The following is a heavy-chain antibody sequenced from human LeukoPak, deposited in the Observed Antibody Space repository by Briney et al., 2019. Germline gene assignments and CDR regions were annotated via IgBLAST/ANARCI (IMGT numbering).Heavy chain of an antibody. D-gene: IGHD3-9*01. CDR3: VKDLKAGGILTD. CDR1: GFSFNEYG. CDR2: ISWNNDHI. J-gene: IGHJ4*02. V-gene: IGHV3-9*01. Sequence: QSGRPLRLSCAASGFSFNEYGMHWVRQAPGKGLEWVSGISWNNDHIGYADSVKGRFTISRDNAKNFLFLQMNSLRVEDTALYYCVKDLKAGGILTDWGQGALVTVSS.